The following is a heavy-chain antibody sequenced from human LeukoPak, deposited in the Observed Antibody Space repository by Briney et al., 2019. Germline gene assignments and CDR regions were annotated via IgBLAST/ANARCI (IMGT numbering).Heavy chain of an antibody. CDR3: ATRLRYFDWLFHDAFDI. CDR1: GFTFSSCS. D-gene: IGHD3-9*01. CDR2: ISSSSSYI. V-gene: IGHV3-21*01. J-gene: IGHJ3*02. Sequence: GGSLRLSCAASGFTFSSCSMNWVRQAPGKGLEWVSSISSSSSYIYYADSVKGRFTISRDNAKNSLYLQMNSLRAEDTAVYYCATRLRYFDWLFHDAFDIWGQGTMVTVSS.